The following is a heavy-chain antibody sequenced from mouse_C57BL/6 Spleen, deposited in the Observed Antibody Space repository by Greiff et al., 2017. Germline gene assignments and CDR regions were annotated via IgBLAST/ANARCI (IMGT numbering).Heavy chain of an antibody. V-gene: IGHV1-15*01. Sequence: QVHVKQSGAELVRPGASVTLSCKASGYTFTDYEMHWVKQTPVHGLEWIGAIDPETGGTAYNQKFKGKAILTADKSSSTAYMELRSLTSEDSAVYYCTRSWGFDGQFAYWGQGTLVTVSA. CDR3: TRSWGFDGQFAY. CDR2: IDPETGGT. J-gene: IGHJ3*01. CDR1: GYTFTDYE. D-gene: IGHD1-1*01.